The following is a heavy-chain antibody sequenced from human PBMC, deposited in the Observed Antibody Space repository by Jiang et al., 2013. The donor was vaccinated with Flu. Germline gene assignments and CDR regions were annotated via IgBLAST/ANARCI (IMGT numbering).Heavy chain of an antibody. Sequence: LLKPSETLSLTCAVSGGGSFNGYFWSWIRQPPGKGLEWIGEINHSGTTNTNSSLKSRVAMSIDSYKKEFSLKVRPVTAADTAVYYCARGPYESGSYFNNGFDYWGQGSLVTVSS. CDR2: INHSGTT. D-gene: IGHD3-10*01. J-gene: IGHJ4*02. V-gene: IGHV4-34*01. CDR3: ARGPYESGSYFNNGFDY. CDR1: GGGSFNGYF.